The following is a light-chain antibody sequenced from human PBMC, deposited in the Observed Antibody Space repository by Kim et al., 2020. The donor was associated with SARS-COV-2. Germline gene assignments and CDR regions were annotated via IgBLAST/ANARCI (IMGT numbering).Light chain of an antibody. J-gene: IGLJ3*02. CDR2: EDK. V-gene: IGLV6-57*01. CDR1: SGTFANNY. CDR3: QSYDGNTLV. Sequence: GKTVTISCTRSSGTFANNYVQWYQQRPDSSPTTVIFEDKQRHSGVPHRFSGSVDSSSNSASLTISGLRPEDEADYYCQSYDGNTLVFGGGTKLTVL.